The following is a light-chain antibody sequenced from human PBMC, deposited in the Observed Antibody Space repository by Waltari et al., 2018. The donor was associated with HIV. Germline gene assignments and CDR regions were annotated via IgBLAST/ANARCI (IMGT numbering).Light chain of an antibody. CDR2: GSS. CDR3: QSYDSSLSDVV. J-gene: IGLJ2*01. CDR1: SSTIGAGYD. V-gene: IGLV1-40*01. Sequence: QSVLTQPPSVSGAPGQRVTISCTGNSSTIGAGYDVHWYQQLPGTAPKHLIYGSSQRPSGFPDRFSGAKSGTSASLAITWLQAEDEADYYCQSYDSSLSDVVFGGGTKLTVL.